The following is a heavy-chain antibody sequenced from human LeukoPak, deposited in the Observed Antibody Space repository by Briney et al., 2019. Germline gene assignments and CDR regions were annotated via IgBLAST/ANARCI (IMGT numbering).Heavy chain of an antibody. V-gene: IGHV4-34*01. D-gene: IGHD1-7*01. J-gene: IGHJ6*03. CDR3: ARRWNYGRNYYIDV. Sequence: ESLSLTSAVYGGSFSNYYWSWIRQPPGKGLEWIGEINDSVSVNYNPSLMSRVTISVDTSKNQFSLRLTSVTARDTAVYYCARRWNYGRNYYIDVWGKGATVSVSS. CDR1: GGSFSNYY. CDR2: INDSVSV.